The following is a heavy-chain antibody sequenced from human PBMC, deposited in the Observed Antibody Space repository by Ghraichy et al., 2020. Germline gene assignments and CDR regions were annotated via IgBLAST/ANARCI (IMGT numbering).Heavy chain of an antibody. D-gene: IGHD6-13*01. J-gene: IGHJ5*02. CDR3: ARGGGSSWYNWFDP. V-gene: IGHV3-53*01. CDR2: IYSGGST. CDR1: GFTVSSNY. Sequence: GGSLRLSCAASGFTVSSNYMSWVHQAPGKGLEWVSVIYSGGSTYYADSVKGRFTISRDNSKNTLYLQMNSLRAEDTAVYYCARGGGSSWYNWFDPWGQGTLVTVSS.